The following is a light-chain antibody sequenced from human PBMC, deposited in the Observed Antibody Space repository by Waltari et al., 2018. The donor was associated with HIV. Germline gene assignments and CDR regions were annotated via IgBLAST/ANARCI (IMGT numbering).Light chain of an antibody. CDR1: STDVGGFNY. J-gene: IGLJ2*01. Sequence: HSVLTQPASMSGSLGQSITISCLGSSTDVGGFNYVSWYQQSPDKAPRLVIYDVSKRPSGGSGRFSGSKSGSAASLTISGLQPEDEADYYCCSYSSSGTVLFGGGTRLTVL. V-gene: IGLV2-14*03. CDR2: DVS. CDR3: CSYSSSGTVL.